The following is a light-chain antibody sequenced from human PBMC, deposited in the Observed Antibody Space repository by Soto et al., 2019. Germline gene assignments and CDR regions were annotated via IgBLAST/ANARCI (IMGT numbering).Light chain of an antibody. CDR1: QSLSSSF. J-gene: IGKJ1*01. CDR2: GAS. CDR3: QQRSNWPPTT. Sequence: DIVLTQSPGIVSLSPGERATLACRSSQSLSSSFLAWYQQKRGQAPRLLIYGASSRATGIPDRFSGSGSGTDFTLTISSLEPEDFAVYYCQQRSNWPPTTFGQGTKVDIK. V-gene: IGKV3D-20*02.